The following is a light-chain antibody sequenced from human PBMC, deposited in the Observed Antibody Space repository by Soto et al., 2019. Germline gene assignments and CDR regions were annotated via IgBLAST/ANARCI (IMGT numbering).Light chain of an antibody. CDR3: QQGLGWPPLT. V-gene: IGKV3-11*01. Sequence: EIVLTQSPGTLSLSPGERATLSCRASQSVSGYLVWYQQKPGRPPKVLIYDASNRATGIPARFSGSGSGTDFTLTITSLEPEDFAVYYYQQGLGWPPLTFGQGTRLE. CDR2: DAS. J-gene: IGKJ5*01. CDR1: QSVSGY.